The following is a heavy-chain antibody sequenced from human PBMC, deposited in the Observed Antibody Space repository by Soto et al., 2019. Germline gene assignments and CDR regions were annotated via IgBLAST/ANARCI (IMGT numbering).Heavy chain of an antibody. Sequence: GGSLRLSCAASGFTFSIYAMHWVRHAPGKGLEWVTFISYDGSSKLYADSVKGRFTISRDNPENTLYLQMNSLRAEDTAVYYCARDSGFDYGDFWGQGTLVTVSS. CDR1: GFTFSIYA. V-gene: IGHV3-30-3*01. D-gene: IGHD5-12*01. CDR3: ARDSGFDYGDF. CDR2: ISYDGSSK. J-gene: IGHJ4*02.